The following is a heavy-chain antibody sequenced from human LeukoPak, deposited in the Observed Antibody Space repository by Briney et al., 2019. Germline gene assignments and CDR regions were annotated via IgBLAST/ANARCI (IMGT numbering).Heavy chain of an antibody. V-gene: IGHV4-4*09. CDR2: IYTSGST. J-gene: IGHJ4*02. CDR1: GGSISSYY. Sequence: SETLSLTCTVSGGSISSYYWSWIRQPPGKGLEWIGYIYTSGSTNCNPSLKSRVTISVDTSKNRFSLKLSSVTAADTAVYYCARGWSSSWLYFDYWGQGTLVTVSS. D-gene: IGHD6-13*01. CDR3: ARGWSSSWLYFDY.